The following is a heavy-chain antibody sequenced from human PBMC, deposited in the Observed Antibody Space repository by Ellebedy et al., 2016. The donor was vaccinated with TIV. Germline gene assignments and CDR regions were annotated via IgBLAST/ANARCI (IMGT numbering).Heavy chain of an antibody. Sequence: ASVKVSXXASGYTFTSYGISWVRQAPGQGLAWMGGIIPIFGTANYAQKLQGRVTMTTDTSTSTAYMELRSLRSDDTAVYYWARDGSFVGYYVILTGYYPNAFDIWGQGTMVTVSS. V-gene: IGHV1-18*04. CDR3: ARDGSFVGYYVILTGYYPNAFDI. D-gene: IGHD3-9*01. CDR2: IIPIFGTA. J-gene: IGHJ3*02. CDR1: GYTFTSYG.